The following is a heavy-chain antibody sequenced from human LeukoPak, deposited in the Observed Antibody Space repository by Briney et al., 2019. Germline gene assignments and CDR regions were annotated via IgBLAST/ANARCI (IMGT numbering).Heavy chain of an antibody. D-gene: IGHD2-21*01. CDR2: IKQDGSEK. Sequence: GGSLRLPCAATGFSFSSYWMTWVRQAPGKGLEWVANIKQDGSEKYYVDSVKGRFTMSRDNAKNSLYLQMNSLRAEGTAVYYCARGRIWQWSNHYFDYWGQGTLVTVSS. CDR1: GFSFSSYW. J-gene: IGHJ4*02. V-gene: IGHV3-7*03. CDR3: ARGRIWQWSNHYFDY.